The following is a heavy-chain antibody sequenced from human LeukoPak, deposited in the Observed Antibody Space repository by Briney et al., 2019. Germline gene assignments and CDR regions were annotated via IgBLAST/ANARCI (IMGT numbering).Heavy chain of an antibody. CDR3: ARDQDSSSWTFDY. CDR2: ISYSGST. CDR1: GGSISSYY. D-gene: IGHD6-6*01. J-gene: IGHJ4*02. V-gene: IGHV4-59*01. Sequence: SETLSLTCTVSGGSISSYYWSWIRQSPGKGLEWIRYISYSGSTNYNPSLKSRVTVSVDTPRNQFSLKLSSVTAADTAVYYCARDQDSSSWTFDYWGQGTLVTVSS.